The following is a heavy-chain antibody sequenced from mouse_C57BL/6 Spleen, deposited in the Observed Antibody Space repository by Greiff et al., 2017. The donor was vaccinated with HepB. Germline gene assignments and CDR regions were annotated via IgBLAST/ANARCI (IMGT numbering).Heavy chain of an antibody. J-gene: IGHJ3*01. CDR1: GFTFSSYT. V-gene: IGHV5-9*01. D-gene: IGHD3-2*02. CDR2: ISGGGGNT. Sequence: EVQLVESGGGLVKPGGSLKLSCAASGFTFSSYTMSWVRQTPEKRLEWVATISGGGGNTYYPDSVKGRFTISRDNAKNTLYLQMSSLRSEDTALYYCARQKATQVAYWGQGTLVTVSA. CDR3: ARQKATQVAY.